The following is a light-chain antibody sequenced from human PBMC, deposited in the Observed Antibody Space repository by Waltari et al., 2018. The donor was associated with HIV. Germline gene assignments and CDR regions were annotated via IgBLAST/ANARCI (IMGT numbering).Light chain of an antibody. CDR2: GNS. CDR3: QSYDSSLSGSV. V-gene: IGLV1-40*01. Sequence: QSVLPPPPSVSGAPGQRVTISCPGSSSNIGAGYDVHWYQQLPGTAPKLLIYGNSHRPPGVPDRFSGSKSGTSASLAITGLQAEDEADYYCQSYDSSLSGSVFGGGTKLTVL. J-gene: IGLJ3*02. CDR1: SSNIGAGYD.